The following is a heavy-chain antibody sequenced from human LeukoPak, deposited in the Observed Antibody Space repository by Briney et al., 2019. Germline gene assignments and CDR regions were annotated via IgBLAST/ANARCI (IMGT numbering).Heavy chain of an antibody. D-gene: IGHD4-23*01. V-gene: IGHV1-18*01. CDR1: GYTFTSYG. CDR2: ISAYNGNT. Sequence: GASVKVSCKASGYTFTSYGISWVRQAPGQGLEWMGWISAYNGNTNYAQKLQGRVTMTTDTSTSTAYMELRSLRSDDTAVYYCARRSLRYLRWVVFDYWGQGTLVTVSS. CDR3: ARRSLRYLRWVVFDY. J-gene: IGHJ4*02.